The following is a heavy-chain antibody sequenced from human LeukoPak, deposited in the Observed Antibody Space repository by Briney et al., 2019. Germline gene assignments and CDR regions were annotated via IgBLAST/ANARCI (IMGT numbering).Heavy chain of an antibody. J-gene: IGHJ4*02. CDR1: GFTFNNYG. V-gene: IGHV3-30*03. Sequence: GKSLRLSCAASGFTFNNYGMHWVRQAPGKGLEWVAVISYDGRNMHYPDSVKGRFTISRDISTDTLWLQMDSLRTEDTAVYYCARDPQLWLPTDYFDYWGQGTLVTVSS. CDR2: ISYDGRNM. CDR3: ARDPQLWLPTDYFDY. D-gene: IGHD5-18*01.